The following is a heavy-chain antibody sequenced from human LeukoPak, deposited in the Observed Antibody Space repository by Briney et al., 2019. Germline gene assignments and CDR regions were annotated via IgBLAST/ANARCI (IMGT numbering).Heavy chain of an antibody. J-gene: IGHJ6*04. CDR1: GFTFSSYA. D-gene: IGHD2-2*01. CDR3: ARRGGYCSSTSCLYYYYGMDV. V-gene: IGHV3-30*04. CDR2: LSYDGGDK. Sequence: GRSLRLSCAASGFTFSSYALHWLRQAPGKGLAWVAVLSYDGGDKYYADSVKGRFTISRDNSKNTLYLQMNSLRADGTAVYYCARRGGYCSSTSCLYYYYGMDVWGKGTTVTVSS.